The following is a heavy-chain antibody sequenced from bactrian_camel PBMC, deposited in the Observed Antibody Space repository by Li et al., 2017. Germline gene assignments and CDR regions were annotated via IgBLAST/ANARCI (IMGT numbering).Heavy chain of an antibody. CDR1: AYTPASVR. V-gene: IGHV3S53*01. J-gene: IGHJ4*01. Sequence: HVQLVESGGGSVQAGGSLRLSCAFDAYTPASVRMAWFRQAPGKEREGVASLASDGSSIYANSLKGRFSISKDNAKNTVYLQMNSLKSEDTALYFCATGEGFDCSGAYCSLHYWGQGTQVTVS. D-gene: IGHD3*01. CDR3: ATGEGFDCSGAYCSLHY. CDR2: LASDGSS.